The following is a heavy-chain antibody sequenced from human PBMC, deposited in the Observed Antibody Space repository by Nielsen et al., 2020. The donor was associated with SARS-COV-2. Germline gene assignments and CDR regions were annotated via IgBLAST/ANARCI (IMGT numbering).Heavy chain of an antibody. CDR3: AREESGYDAYWYFDL. CDR1: GFTFSSYG. D-gene: IGHD5-12*01. J-gene: IGHJ2*01. V-gene: IGHV3-30*03. CDR2: ISYDGSNK. Sequence: GGSLRLSCAASGFTFSSYGMHWVRQAPGKGLEWVAVISYDGSNKYYADSVKGRFTISRDNSKNTLYLQMNSLRAEDTAVYYCAREESGYDAYWYFDLWGRGTLVTVSS.